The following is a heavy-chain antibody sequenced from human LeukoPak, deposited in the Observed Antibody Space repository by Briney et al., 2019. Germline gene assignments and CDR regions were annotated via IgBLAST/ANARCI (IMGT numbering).Heavy chain of an antibody. V-gene: IGHV3-30*04. CDR2: ISYDGSNK. D-gene: IGHD6-13*01. J-gene: IGHJ4*02. CDR1: GFTFSSYA. Sequence: PGGSLRLSCAASGFTFSSYAMHWVRQAPGKGLEWVAVISYDGSNKYYADSVKGRFTISRDNSKNTLYLQMNSLRAEDTAVYYCARDEYSSSWSFDYWGQGTLVTASS. CDR3: ARDEYSSSWSFDY.